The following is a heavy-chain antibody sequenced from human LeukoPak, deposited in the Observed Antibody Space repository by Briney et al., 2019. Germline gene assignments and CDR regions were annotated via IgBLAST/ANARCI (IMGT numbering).Heavy chain of an antibody. CDR2: IIPILGIA. D-gene: IGHD3-10*01. Sequence: SVKVSCKASGGTFSSYAISWVRQAPGQGLEWMGRIIPILGIANYAQKFQGRVTITADKSTSTAYMELSSLRSDDTAVYYCARFGELLFDYWGQGTLVTVSS. J-gene: IGHJ4*02. CDR1: GGTFSSYA. V-gene: IGHV1-69*04. CDR3: ARFGELLFDY.